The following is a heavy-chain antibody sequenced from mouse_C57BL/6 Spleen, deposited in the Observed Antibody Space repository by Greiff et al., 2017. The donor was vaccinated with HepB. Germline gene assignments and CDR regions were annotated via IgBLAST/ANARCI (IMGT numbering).Heavy chain of an antibody. J-gene: IGHJ4*01. CDR2: IDPSDSYT. Sequence: QVQLQQPGAELVMPGASVKLSCKASGYTFTSYWMHWVKQRPGQGLEWIGEIDPSDSYTNYNQKFKGKSTLTVDKSSSTTYMQLSSLTSEDSAVYYYARLPHYAMDYWGQGTSVTVSS. CDR1: GYTFTSYW. D-gene: IGHD5-1*01. V-gene: IGHV1-69*01. CDR3: ARLPHYAMDY.